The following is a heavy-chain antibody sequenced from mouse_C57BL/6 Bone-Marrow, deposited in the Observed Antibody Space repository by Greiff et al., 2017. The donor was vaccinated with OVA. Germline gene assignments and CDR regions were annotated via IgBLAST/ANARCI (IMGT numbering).Heavy chain of an antibody. CDR1: GFTFSSYA. CDR2: ISDGGSYT. V-gene: IGHV5-4*01. Sequence: EVKLMESGGGLVKPGGSLKLSCAASGFTFSSYAMSWVRQTPEKRLEWVATISDGGSYTYYPDNVKGRFTISRDNAKNDLYLQMSHLKSDDTAMYYCARDLDYYGNYFDYWGQGTTLTVSS. CDR3: ARDLDYYGNYFDY. J-gene: IGHJ2*01. D-gene: IGHD2-1*01.